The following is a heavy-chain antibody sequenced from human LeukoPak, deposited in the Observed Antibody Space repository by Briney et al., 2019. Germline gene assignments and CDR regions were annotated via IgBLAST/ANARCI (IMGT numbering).Heavy chain of an antibody. CDR3: AKDTAASHFGDY. Sequence: PGGSLRLSCAASGFTFTNYDMSWVRQAPGKGLEWVSAISGSVGSTFYADSVKGRFAISGDNSKNTLFLKMNSLRAEDTAVYYCAKDTAASHFGDYWGQGTLVTVSS. D-gene: IGHD2-21*02. CDR1: GFTFTNYD. CDR2: ISGSVGST. J-gene: IGHJ4*02. V-gene: IGHV3-23*01.